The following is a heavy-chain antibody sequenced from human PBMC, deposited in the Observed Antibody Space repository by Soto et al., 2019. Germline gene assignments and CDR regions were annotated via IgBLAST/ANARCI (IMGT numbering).Heavy chain of an antibody. CDR2: IYYSGNT. CDR3: AREGNLGRWLQPLDF. CDR1: GGSVTSYY. V-gene: IGHV4-59*02. D-gene: IGHD5-12*01. Sequence: SETLSLTCTVSGGSVTSYYWSWIRQPPGKGLEWIGYIYYSGNTKYNPSLKSRVSMSVDTSKNQFSLRLISVTAADTAKYFCAREGNLGRWLQPLDFWGQGTLVTVS. J-gene: IGHJ4*02.